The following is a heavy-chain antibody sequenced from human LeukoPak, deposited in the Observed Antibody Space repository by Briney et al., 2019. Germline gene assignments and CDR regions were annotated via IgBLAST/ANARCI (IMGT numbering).Heavy chain of an antibody. Sequence: SETLSLTCAVYGGSFSGYYWSWIRQPPGKRLEWIGEINHSGSTNYNPSLKRRVTISVDTSKNQFSLKLSSVTAADTAVYYCAASLWFGESVFDPWGQGTLVTVSS. CDR1: GGSFSGYY. J-gene: IGHJ5*02. D-gene: IGHD3-10*01. CDR2: INHSGST. CDR3: AASLWFGESVFDP. V-gene: IGHV4-34*01.